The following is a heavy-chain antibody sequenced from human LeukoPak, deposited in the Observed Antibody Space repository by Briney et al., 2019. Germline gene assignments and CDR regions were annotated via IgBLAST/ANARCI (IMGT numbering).Heavy chain of an antibody. CDR2: INPSGGST. D-gene: IGHD1-7*01. CDR1: GYTFTSYY. Sequence: ASVKVSCKASGYTFTSYYMHWVRQAPGQGLEWMGIINPSGGSTCYAQKFQGRVTMTRDTSTSTVYMELSSLRSEDTAVYYCAREGLTGTTYDYWGQGTLVTVSS. J-gene: IGHJ4*02. V-gene: IGHV1-46*01. CDR3: AREGLTGTTYDY.